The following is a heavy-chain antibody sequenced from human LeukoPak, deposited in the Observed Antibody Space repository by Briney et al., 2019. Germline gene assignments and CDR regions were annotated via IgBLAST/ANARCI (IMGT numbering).Heavy chain of an antibody. Sequence: SGGSLRLSCAGSGFSFSSYGMHWVRQAPGKGLEWMAFIRSDGSNKYYADSVKGRFTISRDNFKNTLYLQMNSLRAEDTAVYYCASGGFYYWGQGTLVTVSS. CDR1: GFSFSSYG. CDR2: IRSDGSNK. CDR3: ASGGFYY. D-gene: IGHD3-16*01. V-gene: IGHV3-30*02. J-gene: IGHJ4*02.